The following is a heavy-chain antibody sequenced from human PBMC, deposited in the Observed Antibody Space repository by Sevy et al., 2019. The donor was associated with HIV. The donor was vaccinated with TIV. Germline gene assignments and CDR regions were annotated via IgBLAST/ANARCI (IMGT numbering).Heavy chain of an antibody. J-gene: IGHJ6*03. V-gene: IGHV3-23*01. CDR1: GFSFDSYG. CDR2: ISGSGSRT. CDR3: AEGGGGHYDPDEIGYYFYYYNMDV. Sequence: GGSLRLSCAVSGFSFDSYGMTWVRQAPGKGLEWVSGISGSGSRTYYADSVKGRFIISRDNSKNTLDLQMNSLRSEDKAIYYLAEGGGGHYDPDEIGYYFYYYNMDVWGKGTTVTVSS. D-gene: IGHD3-22*01.